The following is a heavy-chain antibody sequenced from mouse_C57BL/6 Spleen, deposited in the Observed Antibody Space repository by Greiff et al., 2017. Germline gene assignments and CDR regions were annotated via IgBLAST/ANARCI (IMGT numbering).Heavy chain of an antibody. Sequence: VQLQQPGAELVRPGTSVKLSCKASGYTFTSYWMHWVKQRPGQGLEWIGVIDPSDSYTNYNQKFKGKATLTVDTSSSTAYMQLSSLTSADSAVYYCARSGYYGRSPYYFDYWGQGTTLTVSS. CDR3: ARSGYYGRSPYYFDY. CDR2: IDPSDSYT. J-gene: IGHJ2*01. D-gene: IGHD1-1*01. CDR1: GYTFTSYW. V-gene: IGHV1-59*01.